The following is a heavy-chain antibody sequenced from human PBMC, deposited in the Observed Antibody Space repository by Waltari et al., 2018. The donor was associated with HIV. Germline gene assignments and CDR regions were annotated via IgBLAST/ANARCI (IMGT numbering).Heavy chain of an antibody. J-gene: IGHJ6*02. V-gene: IGHV3-21*01. Sequence: EVQLVESGGGLVKPGGSLRLSCAASGFTFSSYSMNWARQAPGKGLEWVSSISSSSSYIYYADSVKGRFTISRDNAKNSLYLQMNSLRAEDTAVYYCARSVYSYGYLTYYYGMDVWGQGTTVTVSS. CDR1: GFTFSSYS. CDR2: ISSSSSYI. D-gene: IGHD5-18*01. CDR3: ARSVYSYGYLTYYYGMDV.